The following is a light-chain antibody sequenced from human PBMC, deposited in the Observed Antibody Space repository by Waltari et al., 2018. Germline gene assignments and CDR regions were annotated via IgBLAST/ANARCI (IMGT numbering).Light chain of an antibody. CDR3: CSYAAGGSSVL. J-gene: IGLJ2*01. Sequence: QSALTQPASVSGSPGQSITISCTGTSSDVGSYNLVSRYHQHPGKVPKLMIYEDSKRPSGLSNRFSGSKSGNTASLTISGLQAEDEADYYCCSYAAGGSSVLFGGGTKLTVL. CDR1: SSDVGSYNL. V-gene: IGLV2-23*01. CDR2: EDS.